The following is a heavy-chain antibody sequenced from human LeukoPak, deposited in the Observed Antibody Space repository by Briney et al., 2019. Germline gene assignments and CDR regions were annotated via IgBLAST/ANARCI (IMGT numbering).Heavy chain of an antibody. J-gene: IGHJ4*01. Sequence: PGGSLRLSCAASGFTFSSYAMSWVRQAPGKGLEWVSAISGSGGSTYYADSVKGRFTISRDNSKNTLYLQMNSLRAEDTAVYYCAKHIVMIVVRGGFAYWGKEPWSPSPQ. D-gene: IGHD3-22*01. V-gene: IGHV3-23*01. CDR1: GFTFSSYA. CDR3: AKHIVMIVVRGGFAY. CDR2: ISGSGGST.